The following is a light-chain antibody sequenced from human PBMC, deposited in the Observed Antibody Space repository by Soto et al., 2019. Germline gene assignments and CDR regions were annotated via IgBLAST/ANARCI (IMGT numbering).Light chain of an antibody. J-gene: IGKJ5*01. CDR2: AAS. CDR3: QQRSNWPPAIT. Sequence: DIQMTQSPSSLSASVGDRVTITCRASQGISSYLAWYQQKPGKAPKLLIYAASTLQSGVPSRFSGSGSGTDFTLTISSLEPEDFAVYYCQQRSNWPPAITFGQGTRLEIK. V-gene: IGKV1-27*01. CDR1: QGISSY.